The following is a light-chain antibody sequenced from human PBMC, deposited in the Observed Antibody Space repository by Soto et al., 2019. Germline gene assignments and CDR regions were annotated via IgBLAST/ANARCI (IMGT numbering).Light chain of an antibody. J-gene: IGKJ2*01. V-gene: IGKV1-5*03. CDR2: KAS. CDR1: QGISNW. Sequence: DIQMTQSPSTLSASVGDTVTITCRASQGISNWLAWYQQKPGQAPKLLIHKASTLESGVPSRFSGSGSGTEFTLTISSLQPDDLATFYCQQYDRFPYTFGQGTKLEIK. CDR3: QQYDRFPYT.